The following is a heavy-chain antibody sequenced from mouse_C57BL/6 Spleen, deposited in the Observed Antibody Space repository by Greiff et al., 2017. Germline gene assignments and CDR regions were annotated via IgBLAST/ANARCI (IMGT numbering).Heavy chain of an antibody. Sequence: EVQVVESGPGLVKPSQSLSLTCSVTGYSITSGYYWNWIRQFPGNKLEWMGYISYDGSNNSNPSLKNRISITRDTSKNQFFLKLNSVTTEDTATYYCARDRDYGSFDYWGQGTTLTVSS. V-gene: IGHV3-6*01. D-gene: IGHD1-1*01. CDR3: ARDRDYGSFDY. J-gene: IGHJ2*01. CDR2: ISYDGSN. CDR1: GYSITSGYY.